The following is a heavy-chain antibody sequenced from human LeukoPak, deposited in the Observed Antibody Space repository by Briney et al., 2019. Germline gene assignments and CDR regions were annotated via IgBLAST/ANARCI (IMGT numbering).Heavy chain of an antibody. J-gene: IGHJ5*02. CDR1: GGSFSGYY. CDR2: INHSGST. CDR3: ARGSRRGSKPPFFFLCWFDP. Sequence: SETLSLTCAVYGGSFSGYYWSWIRQPPGKGLEWIGEINHSGSTNDNPSLKSRVTISVDTSKNQFSLKLSSVTAADTAVYYCARGSRRGSKPPFFFLCWFDPWGQGTLVTVSS. D-gene: IGHD3-3*01. V-gene: IGHV4-34*01.